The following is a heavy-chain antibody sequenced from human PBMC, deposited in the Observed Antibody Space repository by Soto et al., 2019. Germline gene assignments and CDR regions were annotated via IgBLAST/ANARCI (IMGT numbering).Heavy chain of an antibody. V-gene: IGHV1-18*01. CDR3: ARDGYYDSSGYRSDFDY. D-gene: IGHD3-22*01. Sequence: QVQLVQSGAEVKKPGASVKVSCKASGYTFTSYGIIWVRQVPVQALDRMGWISAYNGNTNYAQKLQGRDTMTTDTSTSTAYMELRSLRSDDTAVYYCARDGYYDSSGYRSDFDYWGQGTLVTVSS. CDR1: GYTFTSYG. J-gene: IGHJ4*02. CDR2: ISAYNGNT.